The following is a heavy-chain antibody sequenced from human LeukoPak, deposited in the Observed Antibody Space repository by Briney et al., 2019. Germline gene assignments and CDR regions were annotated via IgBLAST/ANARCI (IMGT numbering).Heavy chain of an antibody. CDR3: AGAMAVRPRLDYYYYMDV. CDR1: GGSISSYY. V-gene: IGHV4-4*09. D-gene: IGHD6-6*01. CDR2: IYTSGST. J-gene: IGHJ6*03. Sequence: SETLSLTCTVSGGSISSYYWSWIRRPPGKGLEWIGYIYTSGSTNYNPSLKSRVTISVDTSKNQFSLKLSSVTAADTAVYYCAGAMAVRPRLDYYYYMDVWGKGTTVTVSS.